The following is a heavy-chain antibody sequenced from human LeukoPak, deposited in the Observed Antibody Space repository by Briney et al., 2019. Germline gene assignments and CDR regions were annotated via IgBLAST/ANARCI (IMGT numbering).Heavy chain of an antibody. CDR1: GYSFSKYW. J-gene: IGHJ4*02. CDR2: IDPSDSYT. V-gene: IGHV5-10-1*01. CDR3: ARQPSGYAAPDY. Sequence: GESLKISCKGSGYSFSKYWISWVRQMPGKGLEWMGRIDPSDSYTNYSPSFQGHVTFSGDESISTVYLQWSSLKASDTAMYYCARQPSGYAAPDYWGQGTLVTVSS. D-gene: IGHD5-12*01.